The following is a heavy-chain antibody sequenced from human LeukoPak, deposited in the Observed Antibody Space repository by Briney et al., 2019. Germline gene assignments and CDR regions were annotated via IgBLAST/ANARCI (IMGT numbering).Heavy chain of an antibody. J-gene: IGHJ6*03. V-gene: IGHV3-48*04. CDR3: ARDRAPVTNYYYYYMDV. D-gene: IGHD4-11*01. Sequence: PGGSLRLSCAASGFTFSSYSMNWVRQAPGKGLGWVSYISSSSSSIYYADSVKGRFTISRDNAKNSLYLQMNSLRAEDTAVYYCARDRAPVTNYYYYYMDVWGKGTTVTVSS. CDR1: GFTFSSYS. CDR2: ISSSSSSI.